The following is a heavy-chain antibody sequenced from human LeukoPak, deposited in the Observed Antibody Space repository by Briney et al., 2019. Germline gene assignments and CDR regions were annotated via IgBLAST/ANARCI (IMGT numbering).Heavy chain of an antibody. CDR1: GFTFSSYG. CDR3: AKSRSGSANWALQIFDN. J-gene: IGHJ4*02. Sequence: PGGSLRLSCAASGFTFSSYGMHWVRQAPGKGLEWVAFIRYDGSNKYYADSVKGRFTISRDNSKNTLYLQMNSLRVEDTAVYYCAKSRSGSANWALQIFDNWGQGTLVTVSS. D-gene: IGHD1-1*01. V-gene: IGHV3-30*02. CDR2: IRYDGSNK.